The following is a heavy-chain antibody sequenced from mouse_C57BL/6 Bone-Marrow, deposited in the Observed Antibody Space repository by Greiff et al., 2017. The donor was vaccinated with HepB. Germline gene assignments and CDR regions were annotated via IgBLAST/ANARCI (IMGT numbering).Heavy chain of an antibody. CDR1: GFTIKDYY. J-gene: IGHJ2*01. Sequence: VQLKESGAELVRPGASVKLSCTASGFTIKDYYMHWVKQRPEQGLEWIGRIDPEDGDTEYTPKFQGKATMTADKSSNTAYLQLSSLTSEDSAVYYCPTPFASVVADYWGQGTTLTVSS. CDR2: IDPEDGDT. V-gene: IGHV14-1*01. CDR3: PTPFASVVADY.